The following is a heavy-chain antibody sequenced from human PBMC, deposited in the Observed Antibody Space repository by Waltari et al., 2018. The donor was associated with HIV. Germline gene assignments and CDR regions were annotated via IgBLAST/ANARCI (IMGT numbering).Heavy chain of an antibody. CDR2: MYFGGTT. CDR1: GFLVRTNH. D-gene: IGHD3-10*01. V-gene: IGHV3-53*01. CDR3: ARDPVDGSGSYRMDV. Sequence: EVQLVESGGGLIQPGGSLRLSCAASGFLVRTNHMNWVRQAPGKGLEWVSLMYFGGTTFYADSVKGRFTISRDTIKNTMYLQMDSLRAEDTAVYYCARDPVDGSGSYRMDVWGQGTTVTVSS. J-gene: IGHJ6*02.